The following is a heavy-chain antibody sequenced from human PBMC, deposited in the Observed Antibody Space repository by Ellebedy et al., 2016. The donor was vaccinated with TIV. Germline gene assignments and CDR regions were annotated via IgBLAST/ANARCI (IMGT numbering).Heavy chain of an antibody. Sequence: ASVKVSCXASGHTFTAYGIHWVRQTPGQGLEWMGWFNTGNGNTKYSQKLQGRVTITRDTSATTAYMELSGLMSEDTAVYYCATREWQDPMDVWGQGTTVTVSS. CDR1: GHTFTAYG. D-gene: IGHD3-3*01. V-gene: IGHV1-3*04. CDR3: ATREWQDPMDV. J-gene: IGHJ6*02. CDR2: FNTGNGNT.